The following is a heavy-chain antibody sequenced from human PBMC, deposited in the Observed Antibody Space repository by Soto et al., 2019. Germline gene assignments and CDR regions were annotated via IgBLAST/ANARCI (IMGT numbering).Heavy chain of an antibody. CDR3: ARDLSDYSSRTPHNWFDP. CDR1: GGSISSGGYY. V-gene: IGHV4-31*03. J-gene: IGHJ5*02. CDR2: IYYSGST. D-gene: IGHD6-13*01. Sequence: PSETLSLTCTVSGGSISSGGYYWSWIRQHPGKGLEWIGYIYYSGSTYYNPSLKSRVTISVDTSKNQFSLKLSSVTAADTAVYYCARDLSDYSSRTPHNWFDPWGQGTLVTVSS.